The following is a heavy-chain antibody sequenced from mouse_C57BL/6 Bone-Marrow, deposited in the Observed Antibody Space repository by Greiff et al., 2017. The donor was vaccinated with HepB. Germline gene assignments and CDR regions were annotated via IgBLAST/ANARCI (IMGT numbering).Heavy chain of an antibody. Sequence: EVMLVESGAELVRPGASVKLSCTASGFNIKDDYMHWVKQRPEQGLEWIGWIDPENGDTEYASKFQGKATITADTSSNTAYLQLSSLTSEDTAVYYCTTVPWFAYWGQGTLVTVSA. V-gene: IGHV14-4*01. CDR3: TTVPWFAY. CDR1: GFNIKDDY. CDR2: IDPENGDT. D-gene: IGHD2-14*01. J-gene: IGHJ3*01.